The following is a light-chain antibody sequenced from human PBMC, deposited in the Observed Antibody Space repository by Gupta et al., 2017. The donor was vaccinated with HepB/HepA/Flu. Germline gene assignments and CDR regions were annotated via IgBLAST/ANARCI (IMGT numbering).Light chain of an antibody. J-gene: IGKJ3*01. CDR2: AAS. V-gene: IGKV1-8*01. CDR1: QGISSY. CDR3: QQYYSYQFT. Sequence: AIRMTQSPSSFSASTGDRVTITCRASQGISSYLAWYQRKPGKAPKLLIYAASTLQSGVPSRFSGSGSGTDFTLTISCLQSEDFATYYCQQYYSYQFTFGPGTKVDIK.